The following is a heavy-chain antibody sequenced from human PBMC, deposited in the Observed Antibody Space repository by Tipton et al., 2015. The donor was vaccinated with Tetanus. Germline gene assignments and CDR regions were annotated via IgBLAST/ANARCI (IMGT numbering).Heavy chain of an antibody. CDR1: GGSISTYY. V-gene: IGHV4-59*01. D-gene: IGHD7-27*01. J-gene: IGHJ3*02. CDR3: ARERLDWGTNDALNI. CDR2: IDYSGST. Sequence: TLSLTCTVSGGSISTYYWNWIRQPPGKGLEWIGYIDYSGSTNYNPSLKSRVSISVDTAKNQFSLKVRYVTTADTAVYCCARERLDWGTNDALNIWGQGPIVTVPS.